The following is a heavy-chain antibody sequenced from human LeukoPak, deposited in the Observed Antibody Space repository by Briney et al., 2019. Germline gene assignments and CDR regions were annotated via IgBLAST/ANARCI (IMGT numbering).Heavy chain of an antibody. D-gene: IGHD6-19*01. CDR3: ARWYSSGWAFDY. Sequence: SETLSLTCTVSGGTISSYYWNWIRQPPWKGLEWIGYVHYSGSTKYNPSLKSRVTISVDTSKNQFSLKLSSVIAADTAVYYCARWYSSGWAFDYWGQGTLVTVSS. V-gene: IGHV4-59*08. CDR1: GGTISSYY. CDR2: VHYSGST. J-gene: IGHJ4*02.